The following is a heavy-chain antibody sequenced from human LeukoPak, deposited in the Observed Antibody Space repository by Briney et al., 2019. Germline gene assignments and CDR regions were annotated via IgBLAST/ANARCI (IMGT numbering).Heavy chain of an antibody. D-gene: IGHD6-13*01. J-gene: IGHJ4*02. Sequence: GASVKVSCKTSGYTFTTYGITWVRQAPGQGLEWMGWISAYNGDTNYAQKLQGRLTMTTDTSTTTGYMELRSLRSDDTAVYYCARDHSSSCQLFDYWGQGTLVTVSS. CDR2: ISAYNGDT. V-gene: IGHV1-18*01. CDR3: ARDHSSSCQLFDY. CDR1: GYTFTTYG.